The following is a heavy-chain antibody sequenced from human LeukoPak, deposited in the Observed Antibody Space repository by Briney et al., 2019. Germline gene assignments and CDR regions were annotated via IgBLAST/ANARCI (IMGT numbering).Heavy chain of an antibody. D-gene: IGHD3-22*01. V-gene: IGHV3-48*01. CDR3: ARDGGSYYYDSSGPDY. CDR1: GFTFSSYS. Sequence: GGSLRLSCAASGFTFSSYSMNWVRQAPGKGLEWVSYISSSSSTIYYADSVKGRFTISRDNAKNSLYLQMNSLRAEDTAVYYCARDGGSYYYDSSGPDYWGQGTLVTVSS. CDR2: ISSSSSTI. J-gene: IGHJ4*02.